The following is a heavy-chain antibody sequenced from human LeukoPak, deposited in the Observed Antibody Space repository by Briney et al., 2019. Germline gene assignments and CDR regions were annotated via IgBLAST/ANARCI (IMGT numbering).Heavy chain of an antibody. CDR1: GYSFTSYW. CDR2: IYPGDSDT. Sequence: GESLKISCKGSGYSFTSYWIGWVRQMPGKGLEWMGIIYPGDSDTRYSPSFQGQVTISTDKSISTAYLQWSSLKASDTAMYYCARQGPPPDNYGSGSFSDYWGQGTLVTVSS. V-gene: IGHV5-51*01. CDR3: ARQGPPPDNYGSGSFSDY. D-gene: IGHD3-10*01. J-gene: IGHJ4*02.